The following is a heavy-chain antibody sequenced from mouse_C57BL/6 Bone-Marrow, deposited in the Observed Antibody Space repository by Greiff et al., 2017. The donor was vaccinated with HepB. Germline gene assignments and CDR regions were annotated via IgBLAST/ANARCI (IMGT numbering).Heavy chain of an antibody. Sequence: VQLQQSVAELVRPGASVKLSCTASGFNIKNTYMHWVKQRPEQGLEWIGRIDPANGNTKYAPKFQGKATITADTSSNTAYLQLSSLTSEDTAIYYSASSYGSSYEDDWYFDVWGTGTTGTVSS. CDR1: GFNIKNTY. V-gene: IGHV14-3*01. CDR3: ASSYGSSYEDDWYFDV. D-gene: IGHD1-1*01. CDR2: IDPANGNT. J-gene: IGHJ1*03.